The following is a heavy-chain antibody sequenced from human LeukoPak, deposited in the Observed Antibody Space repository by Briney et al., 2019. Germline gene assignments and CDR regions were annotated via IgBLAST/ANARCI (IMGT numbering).Heavy chain of an antibody. V-gene: IGHV1-2*02. Sequence: ASVKVSCKASGYIFTTYFIHWVRQAPGQRLEWMGWINPNNGDTNYVQKFQGRVTMTRDTSISTAYMELTRLRSDDTAVYYCARDRGSGWYFYWGQGTLVTVSS. CDR1: GYIFTTYF. CDR2: INPNNGDT. CDR3: ARDRGSGWYFY. J-gene: IGHJ4*02. D-gene: IGHD6-19*01.